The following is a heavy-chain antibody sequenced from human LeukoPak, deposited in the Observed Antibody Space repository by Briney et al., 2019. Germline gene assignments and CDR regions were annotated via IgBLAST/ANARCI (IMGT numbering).Heavy chain of an antibody. CDR2: ISSASNTI. CDR1: GFTFSSYS. V-gene: IGHV3-48*01. J-gene: IGHJ5*02. CDR3: ARGGWFGDYNWFEP. Sequence: PGESLRLSCAASGFTFSSYSMNWVRQAPGKGLEWVSYISSASNTICYADSVKGRFTISRDNAKNSLYLQMNSLRAEDTAMYYSARGGWFGDYNWFEPWGQGTLVTVSS. D-gene: IGHD3-10*01.